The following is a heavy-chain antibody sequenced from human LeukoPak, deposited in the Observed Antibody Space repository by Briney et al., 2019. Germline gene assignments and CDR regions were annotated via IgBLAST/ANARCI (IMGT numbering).Heavy chain of an antibody. CDR3: ARGSRYGDYPYYCDF. CDR2: VRYDGNNP. Sequence: PGGSLRLSCAASGFTFGSYGMHWVRQAPGKGLDWVAFVRYDGNNPYYSASVKGRFTISRDNSKNTVLLQTNSLRLEDAAVYYCARGSRYGDYPYYCDFWGQGTLVTVSS. CDR1: GFTFGSYG. V-gene: IGHV3-30*02. D-gene: IGHD4-17*01. J-gene: IGHJ4*02.